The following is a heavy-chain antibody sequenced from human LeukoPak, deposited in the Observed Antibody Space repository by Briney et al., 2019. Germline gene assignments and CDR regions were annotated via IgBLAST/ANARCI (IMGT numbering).Heavy chain of an antibody. D-gene: IGHD5-18*01. CDR1: GYTFTSYY. V-gene: IGHV1-46*01. J-gene: IGHJ4*02. CDR2: INPSGGST. CDR3: AAIGYSYGSYYFDY. Sequence: ASVKVSCKASGYTFTSYYMHWVRQAPGQGLEWMGIINPSGGSTSYAQKFQGRVTMTEDTSTDAAYMELSSLRSEDTAVYYCAAIGYSYGSYYFDYWGQGTLVTVSS.